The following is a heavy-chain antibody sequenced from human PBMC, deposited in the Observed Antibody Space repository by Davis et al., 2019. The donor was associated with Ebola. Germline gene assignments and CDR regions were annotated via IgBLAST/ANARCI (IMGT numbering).Heavy chain of an antibody. D-gene: IGHD2-2*01. CDR3: ARDEYCGSTSCQNKGEFDS. CDR1: GYTFTGYY. V-gene: IGHV1-2*02. Sequence: ASVKVSCKASGYTFTGYYIHWVRQAPGQGLEWMGWINPNSGGTNSAQKFQGRVTMTRDTSISTAYMELSRLRSDDTAVYYCARDEYCGSTSCQNKGEFDSWGQGTLVTVSS. CDR2: INPNSGGT. J-gene: IGHJ4*02.